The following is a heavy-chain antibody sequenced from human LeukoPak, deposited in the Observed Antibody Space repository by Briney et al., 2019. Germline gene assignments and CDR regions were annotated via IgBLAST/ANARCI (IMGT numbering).Heavy chain of an antibody. D-gene: IGHD3-22*01. Sequence: PGRSLRLSCAASGFTFDDYAMHWVRQAPGKGLEWVSGISWNSGSIGYADSVKGRFTISRDNAKNSLYLQMNSLRAEDTALYYCAKDIEAYRDHDSRAFDPWGQGTLVTVSS. V-gene: IGHV3-9*01. CDR2: ISWNSGSI. CDR1: GFTFDDYA. J-gene: IGHJ5*02. CDR3: AKDIEAYRDHDSRAFDP.